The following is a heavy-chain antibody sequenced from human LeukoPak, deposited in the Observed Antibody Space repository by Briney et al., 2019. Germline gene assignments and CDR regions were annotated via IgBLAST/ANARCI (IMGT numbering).Heavy chain of an antibody. V-gene: IGHV3-30*02. CDR3: ACDYGGNSRVDY. J-gene: IGHJ4*02. Sequence: GGSLRLSCAASGFTFSSYGMHWVRQAPGKGLEWVTFIWFDGSDKYYADSVKGRFTISRDNSKNTLYLQMNSLRAEDTAVYYCACDYGGNSRVDYWGQGTLVTVSS. CDR2: IWFDGSDK. CDR1: GFTFSSYG. D-gene: IGHD4-23*01.